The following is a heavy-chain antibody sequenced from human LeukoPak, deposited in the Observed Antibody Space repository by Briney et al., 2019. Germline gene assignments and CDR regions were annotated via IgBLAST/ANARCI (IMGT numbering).Heavy chain of an antibody. CDR2: IGGTHSNI. CDR3: ARDLQQLVRYFDY. D-gene: IGHD6-13*01. CDR1: GFTFSIYS. J-gene: IGHJ4*02. V-gene: IGHV3-48*02. Sequence: GGSLRLSCAASGFTFSIYSMNWIRQAPGKGLEWVSYIGGTHSNIYYADSVKGRFTISRDDAKNSLYLQMNSLRDEDTAVYYCARDLQQLVRYFDYWGQGTLVTVSS.